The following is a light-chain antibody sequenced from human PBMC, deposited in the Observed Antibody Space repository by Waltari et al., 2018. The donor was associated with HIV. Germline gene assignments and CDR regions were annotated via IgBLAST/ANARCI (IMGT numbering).Light chain of an antibody. Sequence: QSALTQPRSVSGSPGQSVTIPCTGTRGDVGGYDYVSWYLQHPGKAPKLMIYGITKRPSGVPDRFSGSKSGNTASLTISGLQAEDEADYDCCSYTGTYTSVVFGGGTKLTVL. V-gene: IGLV2-11*01. CDR1: RGDVGGYDY. J-gene: IGLJ2*01. CDR2: GIT. CDR3: CSYTGTYTSVV.